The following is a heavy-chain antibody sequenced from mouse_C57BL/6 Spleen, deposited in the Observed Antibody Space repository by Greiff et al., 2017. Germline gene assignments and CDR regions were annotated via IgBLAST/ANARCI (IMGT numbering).Heavy chain of an antibody. CDR3: ARDGLTWFAY. D-gene: IGHD3-1*01. CDR2: ISDGGSYT. V-gene: IGHV5-4*01. J-gene: IGHJ3*01. Sequence: EVKLVESGGGLVKPGGSLKLSCAASGFTFRSYAMSWVRQTPEKRLEWVATISDGGSYTYYPDNVKGRFTISRDNAKNNLYLQMSHLKSEDTAMYYCARDGLTWFAYWGQGTLVTVSA. CDR1: GFTFRSYA.